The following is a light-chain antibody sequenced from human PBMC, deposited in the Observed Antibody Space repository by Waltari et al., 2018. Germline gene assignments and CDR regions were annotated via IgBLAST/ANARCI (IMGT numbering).Light chain of an antibody. V-gene: IGLV3-10*01. CDR3: QAWDSSTVV. CDR1: ALPNKY. Sequence: SYELTQPPSVSVSPGQTARITCSGDALPNKYGYWYQQKSGQAPVLVIYEDNKRRSGIPERFSGSSSGTMVTLTISGAQVEDEGDYYCQAWDSSTVVFGGGTKLTVL. J-gene: IGLJ2*01. CDR2: EDN.